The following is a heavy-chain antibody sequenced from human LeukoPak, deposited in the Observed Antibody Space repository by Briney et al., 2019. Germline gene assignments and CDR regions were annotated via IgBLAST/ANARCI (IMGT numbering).Heavy chain of an antibody. J-gene: IGHJ3*02. CDR2: IYPGNSDT. CDR3: ARQGYDSSGYYYDAFDI. CDR1: GYSFTSYW. D-gene: IGHD3-22*01. V-gene: IGHV5-51*01. Sequence: GESLKISCKGSGYSFTSYWIGWVRQMPGKGLEWMGIIYPGNSDTRYSPSFQGQVTISADKSISTAYLQWSSLKASDTAMYYCARQGYDSSGYYYDAFDIWGQGTMVTVSS.